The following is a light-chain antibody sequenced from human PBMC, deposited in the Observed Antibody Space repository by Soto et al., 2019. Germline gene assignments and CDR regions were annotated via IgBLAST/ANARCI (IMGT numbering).Light chain of an antibody. J-gene: IGKJ5*01. V-gene: IGKV3D-15*01. CDR3: QQYYDWPIT. Sequence: EIVLTQSPDTLSLSPGERATLSCWASHSVTTHLAWFLQRPGQTPRLLIYDASTRAPGIPARFSGRGSGADFTLTISSLHSEDFAVYYCQQYYDWPITFGQGTRLENK. CDR1: HSVTTH. CDR2: DAS.